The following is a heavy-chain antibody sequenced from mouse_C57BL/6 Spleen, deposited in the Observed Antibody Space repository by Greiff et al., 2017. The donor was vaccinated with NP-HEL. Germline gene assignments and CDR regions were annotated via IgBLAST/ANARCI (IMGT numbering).Heavy chain of an antibody. Sequence: EVQLQESGGGLVKPGGSLKLSCAASGFTFSSYAMSWVRQTPEKRLEWVATISDGGSYTYYPDNVKGRFTISRDNAKNNLYLQMSHLKSEDTAMYYCARENGYYFDYWGQGTTLTVSS. CDR2: ISDGGSYT. J-gene: IGHJ2*01. CDR1: GFTFSSYA. CDR3: ARENGYYFDY. V-gene: IGHV5-4*01. D-gene: IGHD2-2*01.